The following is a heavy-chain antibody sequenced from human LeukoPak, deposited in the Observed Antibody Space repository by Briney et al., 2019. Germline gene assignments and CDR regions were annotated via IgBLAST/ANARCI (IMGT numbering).Heavy chain of an antibody. V-gene: IGHV3-33*06. D-gene: IGHD5-18*01. CDR3: AKSGSYGYSYFDY. CDR1: GFTFSNYG. Sequence: PGRSLRLSCAASGFTFSNYGMHWVRQAPGKGLEWVAVIWYDGSNKYYADSVKGRFTISRDNSKNTLYLQMNSLRAEDTAVYYCAKSGSYGYSYFDYWGQGTLVTVSS. CDR2: IWYDGSNK. J-gene: IGHJ4*02.